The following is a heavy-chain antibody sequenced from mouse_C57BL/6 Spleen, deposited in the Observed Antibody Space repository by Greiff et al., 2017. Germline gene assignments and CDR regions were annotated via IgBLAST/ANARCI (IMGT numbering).Heavy chain of an antibody. V-gene: IGHV8-12*01. CDR2: IYWDDDK. Sequence: QVTLKESGPGILQSSQTLSLTCSFSGFSLSTSGMGVSWIRQPSGKGLEWLAHIYWDDDKRYNPSLKSRLTISKDTSRNQVFLKITSVDTADAATSYCSLNWGADYFDYWGQGTTLTVSS. CDR1: GFSLSTSGMG. D-gene: IGHD4-1*01. CDR3: SLNWGADYFDY. J-gene: IGHJ2*01.